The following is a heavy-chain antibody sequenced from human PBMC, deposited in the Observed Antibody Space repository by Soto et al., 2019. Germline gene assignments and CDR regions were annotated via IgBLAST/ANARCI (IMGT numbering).Heavy chain of an antibody. D-gene: IGHD6-6*01. Sequence: GGSLRLSCAASGFTFTSYAMSWVRQAPGKGLEWVSAISGSGGSTYYADSVKGRFTISRDNSKNTLYLQMNSLRAEDTAVYYCGGSIAAPRVFDYWGQGTLVTVSS. V-gene: IGHV3-23*01. CDR1: GFTFTSYA. CDR3: GGSIAAPRVFDY. J-gene: IGHJ4*02. CDR2: ISGSGGST.